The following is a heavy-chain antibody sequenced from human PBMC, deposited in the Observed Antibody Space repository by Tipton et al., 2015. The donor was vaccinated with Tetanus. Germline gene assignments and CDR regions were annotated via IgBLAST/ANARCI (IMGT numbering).Heavy chain of an antibody. CDR1: GFSFSAYE. CDR2: ISNVGASI. V-gene: IGHV3-48*03. J-gene: IGHJ4*02. D-gene: IGHD6-25*01. Sequence: SLRLSCAASGFSFSAYEMSWVRQAPGMGLEWVAYISNVGASIYYAESVQGRFTISRDNAKNSVHLQMNSLRAGDTAVYYCARHAFSSGCFDWWGQGTLVTVSS. CDR3: ARHAFSSGCFDW.